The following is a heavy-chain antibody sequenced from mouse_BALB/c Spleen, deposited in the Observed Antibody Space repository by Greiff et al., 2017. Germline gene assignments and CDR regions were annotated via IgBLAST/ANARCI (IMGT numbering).Heavy chain of an antibody. CDR2: INPSSGYT. V-gene: IGHV1-4*01. CDR1: GYTFTSYT. J-gene: IGHJ1*01. CDR3: AREAYWYFDV. Sequence: VMLVESGAELARPGASVKMSCKASGYTFTSYTMHWVKQRPGQGLEWIGYINPSSGYTNYNQKFKDKATLTADKSSSTAYMQLSSLTSEDSAVYYCAREAYWYFDVWGAGTTVTVSS.